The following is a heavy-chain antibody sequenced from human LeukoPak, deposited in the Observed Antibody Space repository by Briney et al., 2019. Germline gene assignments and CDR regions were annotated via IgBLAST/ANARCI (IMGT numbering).Heavy chain of an antibody. V-gene: IGHV3-74*01. CDR1: GFAFSNYW. CDR3: ARSGWPYYFDY. J-gene: IGHJ4*02. CDR2: LHSNGART. D-gene: IGHD3-22*01. Sequence: PGGSLRLSCAASGFAFSNYWMHWVRQAPGKGLVWVSRLHSNGARTSYEDYVRGRFTVSRDTAMNTLYLQMNTLKAEDTAVYYCARSGWPYYFDYWGQGTLVTVSS.